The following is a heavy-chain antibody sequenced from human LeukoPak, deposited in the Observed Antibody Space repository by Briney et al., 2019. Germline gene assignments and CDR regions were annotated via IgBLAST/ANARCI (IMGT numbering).Heavy chain of an antibody. J-gene: IGHJ4*02. D-gene: IGHD3-22*01. CDR3: ARGGGRVSVYDSSGYYGY. CDR1: GFTFSSYW. Sequence: PGGSLRLSCAASGFTFSSYWMSWVRQAPGKGLEWVANIKQDGSEKYYVDSVKGRFTISRDNAKNSLYLQMNGLRAEDTAVYYCARGGGRVSVYDSSGYYGYWGQGTLVTVSS. V-gene: IGHV3-7*01. CDR2: IKQDGSEK.